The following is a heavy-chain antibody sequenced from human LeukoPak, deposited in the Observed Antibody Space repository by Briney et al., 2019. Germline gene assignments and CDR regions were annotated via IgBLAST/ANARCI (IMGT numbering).Heavy chain of an antibody. CDR3: ARAACGGDCYWGLLDAFDI. CDR2: INHSGST. J-gene: IGHJ3*02. CDR1: GGSFSGYY. D-gene: IGHD2-21*02. Sequence: PSETLSLTCAVYGGSFSGYYWSWIRQPPGKGLEWIGEINHSGSTNYNPSLKSRVTISVDTSKNQFSLKLSSVTAADTAVYYCARAACGGDCYWGLLDAFDIWGQGTMVTVSS. V-gene: IGHV4-34*01.